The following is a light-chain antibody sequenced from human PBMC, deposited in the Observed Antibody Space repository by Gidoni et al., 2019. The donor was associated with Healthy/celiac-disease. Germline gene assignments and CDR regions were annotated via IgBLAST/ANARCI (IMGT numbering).Light chain of an antibody. Sequence: EIVLTQSPATLSLSPGERATLPCRASQSVSSYLAWYQQKPGQAPRLLTYDASNRATCIPARFSGSGSGTDFTLTISSLEPEDFAVYYCQQRSNWPGTFGQGTKVEIK. J-gene: IGKJ1*01. V-gene: IGKV3-11*01. CDR3: QQRSNWPGT. CDR2: DAS. CDR1: QSVSSY.